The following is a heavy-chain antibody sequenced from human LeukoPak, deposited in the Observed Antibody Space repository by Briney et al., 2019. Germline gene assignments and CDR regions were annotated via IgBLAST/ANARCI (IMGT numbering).Heavy chain of an antibody. D-gene: IGHD4-17*01. CDR1: GFTFSNAW. V-gene: IGHV3-15*01. J-gene: IGHJ4*02. CDR3: TTGPDYGDFDFDY. Sequence: GGSLRLSCAASGFTFSNAWMSWVRQAPGKGLEWVGRIKSKTDGGTTDYAAPVKGRFTISRDDSKNTLYLQMNSLKTEDTAVYYCTTGPDYGDFDFDYWGQGTLVTVSS. CDR2: IKSKTDGGTT.